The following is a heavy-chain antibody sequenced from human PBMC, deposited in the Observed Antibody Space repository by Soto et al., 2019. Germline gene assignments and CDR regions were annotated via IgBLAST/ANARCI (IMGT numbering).Heavy chain of an antibody. CDR2: INPSGGST. D-gene: IGHD7-27*01. V-gene: IGHV1-46*03. CDR1: GYTFTSYY. Sequence: QVQLVQSGAEVKKPGASVKVSCKASGYTFTSYYMHWVRQAPGQGLEWMGIINPSGGSTSYAQKFQGRDTMTRDTSTSTVYMERSSVRSEDTAVYYCARPGKSWGRGHIDYWGQGTLVTVSS. CDR3: ARPGKSWGRGHIDY. J-gene: IGHJ4*02.